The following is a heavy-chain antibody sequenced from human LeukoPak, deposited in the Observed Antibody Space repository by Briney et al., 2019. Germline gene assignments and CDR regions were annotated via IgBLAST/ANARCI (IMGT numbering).Heavy chain of an antibody. CDR3: AKDWEDGYNSYYFDY. Sequence: GGSLRLSCAASGFTFSSYAMHWVRQAPGKGLEWVAVISYDGSNKYYADSVKGRFTISRDNSKNTLYLQMNSLRAEDTAVYYCAKDWEDGYNSYYFDYWGQGTLVTVSS. CDR2: ISYDGSNK. V-gene: IGHV3-30*04. D-gene: IGHD5-24*01. CDR1: GFTFSSYA. J-gene: IGHJ4*02.